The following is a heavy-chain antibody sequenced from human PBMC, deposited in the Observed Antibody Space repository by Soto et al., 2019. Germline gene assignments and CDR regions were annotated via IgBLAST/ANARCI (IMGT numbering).Heavy chain of an antibody. V-gene: IGHV5-51*01. CDR2: IYPGDSDT. J-gene: IGHJ3*02. CDR3: ARPSSYCGGACYSPPDAFDI. CDR1: GYSFTSYW. Sequence: GESLKISCKGSGYSFTSYWIGWVRQMPGKGLEWMGIIYPGDSDTRYSPSFQGQVTISADKSISTAYLQWSSLKASDTAMYYCARPSSYCGGACYSPPDAFDIWGQGTMVTVSS. D-gene: IGHD2-21*01.